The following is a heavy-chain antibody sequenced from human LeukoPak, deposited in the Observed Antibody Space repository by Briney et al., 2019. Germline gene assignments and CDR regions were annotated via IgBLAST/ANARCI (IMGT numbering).Heavy chain of an antibody. CDR1: GFTFSSYA. J-gene: IGHJ6*02. D-gene: IGHD5-18*01. CDR2: ISSNGGST. CDR3: VKGRGYSYGSNYYYYGMDV. Sequence: GGSLRLSCSASGFTFSSYAMHWVRQAPGKGLEYVSAISSNGGSTYYADSVKGRFTISRDNSKNTLYLQMSSLRAEDTAVYYCVKGRGYSYGSNYYYYGMDVRGQGTTVTVSS. V-gene: IGHV3-64D*06.